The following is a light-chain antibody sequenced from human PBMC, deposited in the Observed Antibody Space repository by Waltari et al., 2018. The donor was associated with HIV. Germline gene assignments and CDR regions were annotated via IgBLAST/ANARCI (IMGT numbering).Light chain of an antibody. Sequence: QSVLTQPPSVSAAPGQKVTISCSGSTSNIGTDYVSCYQHVPGAAPRLLIYDNNKRPSGIPDRFSGSRSGTSATLGITGLQTGDEAHYYCGTWDRSLSAAVFGGGTKLTVL. J-gene: IGLJ3*02. CDR2: DNN. CDR3: GTWDRSLSAAV. CDR1: TSNIGTDY. V-gene: IGLV1-51*01.